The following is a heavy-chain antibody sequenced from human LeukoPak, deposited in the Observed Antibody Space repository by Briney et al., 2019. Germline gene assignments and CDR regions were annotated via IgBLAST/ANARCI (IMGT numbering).Heavy chain of an antibody. J-gene: IGHJ4*02. CDR1: GGSFSGYY. Sequence: PSEALPLTCAVYGGSFSGYYWSWIRQPPGKGLEWIGEINHSGSTNYNPSLKSRVTISVDTSKNQFSLKLSSVTAADTAVYYCARGYCSSTSCYDFDYWGQGTLVTVSS. D-gene: IGHD2-2*01. V-gene: IGHV4-34*01. CDR2: INHSGST. CDR3: ARGYCSSTSCYDFDY.